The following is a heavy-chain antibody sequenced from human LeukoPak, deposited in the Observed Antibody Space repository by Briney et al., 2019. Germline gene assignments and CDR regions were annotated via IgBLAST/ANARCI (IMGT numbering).Heavy chain of an antibody. D-gene: IGHD3-10*01. CDR2: IYSGGST. J-gene: IGHJ3*02. CDR1: GFTVSSNY. CDR3: ARDRRFLWFGELFGAFDI. V-gene: IGHV3-66*01. Sequence: GGSLRLSCAASGFTVSSNYMSWVRQAPGKGLEWVSVIYSGGSTYYADSVKGRFTISRDNSKNTLYLQMNSLRAEDTAVYYCARDRRFLWFGELFGAFDIWGQGTMVTVSS.